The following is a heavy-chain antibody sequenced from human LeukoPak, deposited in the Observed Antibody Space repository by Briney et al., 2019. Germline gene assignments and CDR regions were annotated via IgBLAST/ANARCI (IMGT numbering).Heavy chain of an antibody. J-gene: IGHJ5*01. D-gene: IGHD6-19*01. V-gene: IGHV3-NL1*01. CDR2: IYSGGST. CDR1: GFTFSSYG. CDR3: ARGIYSSGWFDY. Sequence: GGSLRLSCAASGFTFSSYGMHWVRQAPGKGLEWVSVIYSGGSTYYADSVKGRFTISRDNSKNTLYLQMNSLRAEDTAVYYCARGIYSSGWFDYWGQGTLVTVSS.